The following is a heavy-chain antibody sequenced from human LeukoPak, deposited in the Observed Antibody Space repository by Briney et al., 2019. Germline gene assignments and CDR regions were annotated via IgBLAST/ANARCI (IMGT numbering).Heavy chain of an antibody. CDR3: ARPWQNYYDSAFDY. J-gene: IGHJ4*02. D-gene: IGHD3-22*01. V-gene: IGHV3-23*01. CDR2: VSGSGAST. Sequence: GGSLRLSCAASGFTFSIYAMSWVRQAPGKGLEWVSAVSGSGASTYYADSVKGRFTISRDNSKNTLYLQMNSLRAEDTAVYYCARPWQNYYDSAFDYWGQGTLVTVSS. CDR1: GFTFSIYA.